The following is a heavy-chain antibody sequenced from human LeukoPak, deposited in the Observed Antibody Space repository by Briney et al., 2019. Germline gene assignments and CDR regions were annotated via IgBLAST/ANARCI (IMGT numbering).Heavy chain of an antibody. J-gene: IGHJ4*02. CDR3: ARENSCGVPLDY. Sequence: RSGGSLRLSCAASGFPFSNYGMHWVRQAPGKGLEWVTLISNDGNHIYYADSVKGRFTISRDSFKKMVYLQINSLRAEDTAVYYCARENSCGVPLDYWGQGTLVIVS. CDR1: GFPFSNYG. CDR2: ISNDGNHI. V-gene: IGHV3-30*03. D-gene: IGHD1/OR15-1a*01.